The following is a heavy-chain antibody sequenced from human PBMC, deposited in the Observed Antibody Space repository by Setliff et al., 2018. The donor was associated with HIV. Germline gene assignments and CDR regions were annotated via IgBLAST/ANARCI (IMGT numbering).Heavy chain of an antibody. V-gene: IGHV3-23*01. CDR2: LSGSGGST. CDR3: AQAQTSVSGSYYQYLQH. Sequence: GGSLRLSCAASELTFSNYAMTWVRQAPGKGLEWVSSLSGSGGSTYYADSVKGRFTISRDDSKNTLYLRMNSLRAEDTAVYYCAQAQTSVSGSYYQYLQHWGQGTLVTVSS. D-gene: IGHD3-10*01. J-gene: IGHJ1*01. CDR1: ELTFSNYA.